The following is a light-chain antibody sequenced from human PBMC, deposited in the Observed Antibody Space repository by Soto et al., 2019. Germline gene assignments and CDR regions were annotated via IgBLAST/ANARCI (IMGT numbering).Light chain of an antibody. CDR2: DVS. J-gene: IGLJ1*01. CDR1: SSDVGGYNY. V-gene: IGLV2-14*01. CDR3: SSYTSSSLP. Sequence: QSVLTQPASVSGSPGQSITISCTGTSSDVGGYNYVSWYQQHPGKAPKLMIYDVSNRPSGVSNRFSGSKSGNTASLTISGLQAEDEADYYCSSYTSSSLPFGTGTKVTVL.